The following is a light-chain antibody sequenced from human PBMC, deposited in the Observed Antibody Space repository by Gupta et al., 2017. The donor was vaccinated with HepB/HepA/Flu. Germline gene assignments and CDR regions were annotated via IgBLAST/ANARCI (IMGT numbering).Light chain of an antibody. CDR3: SSYTSSATVV. CDR1: HSDVGGYNF. V-gene: IGLV2-14*03. CDR2: DVS. Sequence: QSALTQPASVSGSPGQSITISCTGTHSDVGGYNFVSWFQQHPGKAPKFMIYDVSNRPSGVSNRFSGSKSGNTASLTISGLQAEDEADYYCSSYTSSATVVFGGGTKLTVL. J-gene: IGLJ2*01.